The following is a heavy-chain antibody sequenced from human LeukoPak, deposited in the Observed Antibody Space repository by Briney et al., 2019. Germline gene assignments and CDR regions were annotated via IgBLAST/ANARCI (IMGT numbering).Heavy chain of an antibody. CDR2: TWYDGSNK. CDR3: ARDYCSSISCMDY. D-gene: IGHD2-2*01. J-gene: IGHJ4*02. V-gene: IGHV3-33*01. Sequence: GGSLRLSCAASGFIFSSYGMHWVRQAPGKGLEWVAVTWYDGSNKYYADSVKGRFTISRDNSKNTLYLQMNSLRAEDTAVYYCARDYCSSISCMDYWGQGTLATVSS. CDR1: GFIFSSYG.